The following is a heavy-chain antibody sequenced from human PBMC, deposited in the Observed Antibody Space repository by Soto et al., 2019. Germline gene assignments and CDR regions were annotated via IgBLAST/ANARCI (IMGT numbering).Heavy chain of an antibody. V-gene: IGHV3-23*01. CDR2: ISGSGGST. Sequence: PGGSLRLSCAASGFTFSSYAMSWVRQAPGKGLEWVSAISGSGGSTYYADSVKGRFTISRDNSKNTLYLQMNSLRAEDTAVYYCAKAIERGRDGGYDAFDIWGQGTMVTVSS. CDR1: GFTFSSYA. J-gene: IGHJ3*02. D-gene: IGHD1-1*01. CDR3: AKAIERGRDGGYDAFDI.